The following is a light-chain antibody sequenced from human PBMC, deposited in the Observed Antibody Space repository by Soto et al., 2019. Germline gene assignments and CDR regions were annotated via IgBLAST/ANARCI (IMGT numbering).Light chain of an antibody. J-gene: IGKJ4*01. V-gene: IGKV1-12*01. Sequence: DIQMTQSPSSVSASVGDRVTITCRASQAISSWLAWYQQKPGRAPKLLIYSASSLQNGAPSRFTGSGSGTDFTLTITSLQPDDTAIYYCQQARGFPLTFGGGTKVEIK. CDR2: SAS. CDR1: QAISSW. CDR3: QQARGFPLT.